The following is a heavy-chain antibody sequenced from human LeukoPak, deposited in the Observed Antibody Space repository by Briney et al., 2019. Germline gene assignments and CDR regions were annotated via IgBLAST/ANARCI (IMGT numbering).Heavy chain of an antibody. CDR2: ISGSNSYI. V-gene: IGHV3-21*01. J-gene: IGHJ4*02. CDR3: ARALTTLTYEGY. Sequence: PGGSLRLSCAASGFTVNSNYWSWVRQAPGKGLEWVSSISGSNSYIFYADSVKGRFTVSRDNAKDSLYLQMNSLRAEDTAVYYCARALTTLTYEGYWGQGTLVTVSS. D-gene: IGHD1-1*01. CDR1: GFTVNSNY.